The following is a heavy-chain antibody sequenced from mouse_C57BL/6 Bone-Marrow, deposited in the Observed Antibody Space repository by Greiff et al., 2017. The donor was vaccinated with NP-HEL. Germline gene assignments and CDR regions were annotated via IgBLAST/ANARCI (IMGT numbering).Heavy chain of an antibody. CDR3: ASYYGSSYDY. CDR2: IHPNSGST. D-gene: IGHD1-1*01. V-gene: IGHV1-64*01. J-gene: IGHJ2*01. Sequence: QVQLKQPGAELVKPGASVKLSCKASGYTFTSYWMHWVKQRPGQGLEWIGMIHPNSGSTNYNEKFKSKATLTVDKSSSTAYMQLSSLTSEDSAVYYCASYYGSSYDYWGQGPTLTVSS. CDR1: GYTFTSYW.